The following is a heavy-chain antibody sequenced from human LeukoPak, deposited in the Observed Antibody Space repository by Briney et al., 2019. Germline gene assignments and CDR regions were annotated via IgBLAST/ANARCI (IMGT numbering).Heavy chain of an antibody. V-gene: IGHV3-30*18. D-gene: IGHD3/OR15-3a*01. Sequence: GRSLRLSCAASEFTFSSYAMHWVRQAPGKGLEWVALVSNDGGDKYYADSVKGRFTISRDNSKNTLYLQMNSLRGEGTGVYYCAKAHLLDWLLPFDYWGQGTLVTVSS. J-gene: IGHJ4*02. CDR3: AKAHLLDWLLPFDY. CDR1: EFTFSSYA. CDR2: VSNDGGDK.